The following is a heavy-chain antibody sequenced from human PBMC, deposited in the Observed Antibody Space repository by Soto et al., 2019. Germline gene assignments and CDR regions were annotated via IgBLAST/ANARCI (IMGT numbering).Heavy chain of an antibody. V-gene: IGHV4-30-4*01. CDR2: IYHSGST. Sequence: SETLSLTCTVSGGSISSGDYFWSWIRQPPGKGLEWIANIYHSGSTHYNPSLRNRVFMSVDTSTNRFSLNLTSVTAADTAVYYCARASDSAYSSSWYSAFDVWGQGTMVTVSS. J-gene: IGHJ3*01. CDR3: ARASDSAYSSSWYSAFDV. D-gene: IGHD6-13*01. CDR1: GGSISSGDYF.